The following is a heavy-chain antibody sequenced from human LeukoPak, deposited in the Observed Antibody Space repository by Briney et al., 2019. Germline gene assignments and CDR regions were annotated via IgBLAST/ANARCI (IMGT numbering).Heavy chain of an antibody. D-gene: IGHD4-11*01. V-gene: IGHV1-18*01. CDR2: ISAYNGNT. CDR3: ARAPKCTVTICYYFMDV. Sequence: ASVKVSCKASGYTFTSYGISWVRQAPGQGLEWMGWISAYNGNTNYAQNFQGRVTMTTDTSTSTVYMELRSLRSDDTAVYYCARAPKCTVTICYYFMDVWGRGTTVTISS. CDR1: GYTFTSYG. J-gene: IGHJ6*03.